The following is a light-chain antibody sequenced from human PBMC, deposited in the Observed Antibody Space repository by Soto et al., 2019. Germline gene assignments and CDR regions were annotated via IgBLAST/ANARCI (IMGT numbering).Light chain of an antibody. CDR1: QSVSSSY. Sequence: EIVLTQSPGTLSLSPGERATLSCRASQSVSSSYLAWYQQKPGQAPRLLIYGASSMATGIPDRLSGSGSGKDFTLTSSRLEPEDFAVYYCQQYGRSPRSFGQGTRLEMK. CDR3: QQYGRSPRS. CDR2: GAS. V-gene: IGKV3-20*01. J-gene: IGKJ5*01.